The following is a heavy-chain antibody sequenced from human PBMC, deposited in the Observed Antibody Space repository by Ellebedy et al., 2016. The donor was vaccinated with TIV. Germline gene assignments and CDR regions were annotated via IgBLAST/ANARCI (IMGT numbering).Heavy chain of an antibody. J-gene: IGHJ2*01. V-gene: IGHV4-59*01. CDR1: GASINSY. CDR3: ARKSLSNWSFDL. CDR2: VYYSGKT. Sequence: MPSETLSLTCTVSGASINSYWNWIRQPPGRGLEYIGYVYYSGKTNYSPSLKDRVTISLDTSKSHFSLNLNSVTAADTAVYYCARKSLSNWSFDLWGRGTLVTVSS.